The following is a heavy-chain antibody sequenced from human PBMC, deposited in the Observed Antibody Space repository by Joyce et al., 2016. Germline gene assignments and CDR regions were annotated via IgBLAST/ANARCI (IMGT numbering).Heavy chain of an antibody. J-gene: IGHJ4*02. V-gene: IGHV3-9*01. CDR2: IKWNTGSM. Sequence: EVQLVESGGGLVQPGRSLRLSCEAFGFTFDDYAMNWVRRGPVKGLEWGSGIKWNTGSMGYADSVKGRFTIARDNAKNSLYLQMNRLRAEDTAFYYCAKDGGSSGGAGWYFDYWGQGTLVTVSS. D-gene: IGHD6-19*01. CDR3: AKDGGSSGGAGWYFDY. CDR1: GFTFDDYA.